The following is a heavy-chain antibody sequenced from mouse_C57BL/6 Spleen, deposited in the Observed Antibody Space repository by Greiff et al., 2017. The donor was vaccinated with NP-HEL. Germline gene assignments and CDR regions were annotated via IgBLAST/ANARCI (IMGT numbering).Heavy chain of an antibody. CDR1: GYTFTDYE. V-gene: IGHV1-15*01. J-gene: IGHJ4*01. D-gene: IGHD1-2*01. CDR3: TTLYYYAMDY. Sequence: VQLQQSGAELVRPGASVTLSCKASGYTFTDYEMHWVKQTPVHGLEWIGAIDPETGGTAYNQKFKGKAILTADKSSSTAYMERRSLTSEDSAVYYCTTLYYYAMDYWGQGTSVTVSS. CDR2: IDPETGGT.